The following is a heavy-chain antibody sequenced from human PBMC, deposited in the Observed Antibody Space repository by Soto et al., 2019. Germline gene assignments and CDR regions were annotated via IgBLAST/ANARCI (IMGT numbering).Heavy chain of an antibody. CDR2: INNSEST. Sequence: QVQLQQWGAGLLKPSETLSLTCAVYGGSFSGYYWSWIRQPPGKGLEWIGEINNSESTNYNPTLTRRVTISVETSKTQFSLKLSSVTAAATAVYYCARGIAWIRSLPDYWGQGTLVTVSS. J-gene: IGHJ4*02. V-gene: IGHV4-34*01. CDR3: ARGIAWIRSLPDY. CDR1: GGSFSGYY. D-gene: IGHD5-12*01.